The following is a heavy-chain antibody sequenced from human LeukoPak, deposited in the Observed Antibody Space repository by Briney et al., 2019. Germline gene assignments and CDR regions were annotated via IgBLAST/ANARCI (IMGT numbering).Heavy chain of an antibody. CDR2: IYYRGNT. D-gene: IGHD3-10*01. J-gene: IGHJ4*02. CDR1: SGSISRGDYH. CDR3: ARVVRGNSDY. Sequence: PSETLSLTCTVSSGSISRGDYHWSWIRQPPGKGLEWIGSIYYRGNTYYNPSLKSRVTISVDTSKNKFSLKLSSVTAADTVVYYCARVVRGNSDYWGQGTLVTVSS. V-gene: IGHV4-30-4*08.